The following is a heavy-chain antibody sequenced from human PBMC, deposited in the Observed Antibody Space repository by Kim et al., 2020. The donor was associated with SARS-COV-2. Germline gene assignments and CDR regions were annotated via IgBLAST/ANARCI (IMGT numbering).Heavy chain of an antibody. D-gene: IGHD3-10*01. Sequence: ASVKVSCKVSGYTLTELSMHWVRQAPGKGLEWMGGFDPEDGETIYAQKFQGRVTMTEDTSTDTAYMELSSLRSEDTAVYYCATDSVYYYGSGSYHYWGQGTLVTVSS. CDR2: FDPEDGET. CDR3: ATDSVYYYGSGSYHY. V-gene: IGHV1-24*01. CDR1: GYTLTELS. J-gene: IGHJ4*02.